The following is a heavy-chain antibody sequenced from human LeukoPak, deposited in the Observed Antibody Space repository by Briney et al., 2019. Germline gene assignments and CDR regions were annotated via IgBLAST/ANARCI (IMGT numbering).Heavy chain of an antibody. Sequence: GGSLRLSCAASGFTFSSYGMHWVRQAPGKGLEWVAVIWYDGSNKYYADSVKGRFTISRDNSKNTLYLQMNSLRAEDTAVYYCAKDRTMVVTYYFDYWGRGTLVTVSS. CDR1: GFTFSSYG. D-gene: IGHD4/OR15-4a*01. J-gene: IGHJ4*02. CDR3: AKDRTMVVTYYFDY. V-gene: IGHV3-33*06. CDR2: IWYDGSNK.